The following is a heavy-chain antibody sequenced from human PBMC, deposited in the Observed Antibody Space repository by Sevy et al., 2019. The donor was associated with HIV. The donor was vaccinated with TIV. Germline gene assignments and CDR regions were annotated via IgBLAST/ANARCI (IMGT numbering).Heavy chain of an antibody. D-gene: IGHD6-6*01. Sequence: GSVKVSCKVSGYTLTELSMHWVRQAPGKGLERSGGFDPEDRETIYTQKFQGRVTMNEDISTDTAYMELSSLGSEVTAVYYCATLYSSPSWAFDAFDIWGQGTVVSVSS. CDR2: FDPEDRET. J-gene: IGHJ3*02. CDR3: ATLYSSPSWAFDAFDI. V-gene: IGHV1-24*01. CDR1: GYTLTELS.